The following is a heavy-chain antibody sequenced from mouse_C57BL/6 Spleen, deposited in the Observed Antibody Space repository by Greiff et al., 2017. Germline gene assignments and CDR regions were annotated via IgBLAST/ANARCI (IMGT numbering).Heavy chain of an antibody. D-gene: IGHD2-4*01. CDR1: GYSFTGYF. V-gene: IGHV1-20*01. CDR2: INPYNGDT. CDR3: ATPYDYDPYYDALDY. Sequence: VQLQQSGPELVKPGDSVKISCKASGYSFTGYFMNWVMQSHGKSLEWIGRINPYNGDTFYNQKFKGKATLTVDKSSTTAHLELRSLTAEDCAVYYGATPYDYDPYYDALDYWGQGTSVTVSS. J-gene: IGHJ4*01.